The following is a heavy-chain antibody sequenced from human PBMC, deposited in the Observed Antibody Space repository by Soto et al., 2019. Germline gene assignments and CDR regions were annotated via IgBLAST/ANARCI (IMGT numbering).Heavy chain of an antibody. V-gene: IGHV1-8*01. CDR1: GYTFSTYD. Sequence: QVQLVQSGAEVKKPGASVKVSCKASGYTFSTYDINWVRQATGQGLEWMGWMNPNSGNTGYAQKFQGRVTMTRNTSTTTAYMELSSLISEATAVYYCASWAGYSKWGQGTQVTVSS. CDR2: MNPNSGNT. CDR3: ASWAGYSK. J-gene: IGHJ4*02. D-gene: IGHD3-9*01.